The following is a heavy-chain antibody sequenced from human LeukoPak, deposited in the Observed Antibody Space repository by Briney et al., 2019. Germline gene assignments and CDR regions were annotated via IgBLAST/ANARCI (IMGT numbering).Heavy chain of an antibody. CDR1: GGAITNYY. CDR3: ARDSMVRGPSAFDI. CDR2: ISGSSDTI. J-gene: IGHJ3*02. Sequence: PSETLSLTCGVSGGAITNYYWNWVRQTPGKGLEWVSYISGSSDTIYYADSVKGRFTISRDNAKTSLYLQMNSLRADDTAVYYCARDSMVRGPSAFDIWGQGTVVTVSS. V-gene: IGHV3-48*04. D-gene: IGHD3-10*01.